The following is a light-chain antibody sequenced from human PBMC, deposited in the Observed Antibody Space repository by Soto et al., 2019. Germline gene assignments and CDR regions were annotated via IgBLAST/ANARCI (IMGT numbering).Light chain of an antibody. Sequence: EIVMTQSPATLSVSPGERATLSCRASQSVSSNLAWYQQKPGQAPRLLIYGASTRATDIPARFSGSGSGTEFTLTISSLQSEDFAVYYCQQYNNWPPVTFGPGTKVDIK. V-gene: IGKV3D-15*01. CDR1: QSVSSN. J-gene: IGKJ3*01. CDR3: QQYNNWPPVT. CDR2: GAS.